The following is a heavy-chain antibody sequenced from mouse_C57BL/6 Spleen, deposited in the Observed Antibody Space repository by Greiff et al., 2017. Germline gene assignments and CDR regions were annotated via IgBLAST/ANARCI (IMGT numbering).Heavy chain of an antibody. CDR3: ARSVYDYDEGFAY. CDR2: INPGSGGT. D-gene: IGHD2-4*01. Sequence: QVQLQQSGAELVRPGTSVKVSCKASGYAFTNYLIEWVKQRPGQGLEWIGAINPGSGGTNYNEKFKGKATLTADKSSSTAYMQLSSLTSEDSAVYFCARSVYDYDEGFAYWGQGTLVTVSA. CDR1: GYAFTNYL. V-gene: IGHV1-54*01. J-gene: IGHJ3*01.